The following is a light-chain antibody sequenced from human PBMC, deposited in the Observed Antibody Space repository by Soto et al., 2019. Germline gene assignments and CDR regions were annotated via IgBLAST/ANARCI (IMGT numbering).Light chain of an antibody. CDR2: DVT. Sequence: QSALTQPASVSGSPGQSITISCTGTSSDIGGYNYVSWYQQHPGKAPKLMIYDVTIRPSGVSNRFSGSKSGNTASLTISGLQAEDEADYYCSSYRSSSTLGVFGTGNNLTVL. CDR1: SSDIGGYNY. CDR3: SSYRSSSTLGV. V-gene: IGLV2-14*03. J-gene: IGLJ1*01.